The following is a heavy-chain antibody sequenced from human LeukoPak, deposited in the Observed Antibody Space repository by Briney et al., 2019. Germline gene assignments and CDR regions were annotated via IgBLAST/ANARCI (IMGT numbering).Heavy chain of an antibody. D-gene: IGHD1-26*01. CDR1: GYTFTGYY. J-gene: IGHJ5*02. CDR3: ARVFGGSYFRGWFDP. Sequence: ASVKVSCKASGYTFTGYYMHWVRQAPGQGLEWMGWINPNSGGTNYAQKFQGRVTMARDTSISTAYMELSRLRSDDTAVYYCARVFGGSYFRGWFDPWGQGTLVTVSS. V-gene: IGHV1-2*02. CDR2: INPNSGGT.